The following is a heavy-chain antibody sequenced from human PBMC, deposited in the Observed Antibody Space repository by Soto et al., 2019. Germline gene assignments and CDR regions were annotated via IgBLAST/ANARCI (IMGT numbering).Heavy chain of an antibody. CDR1: GFTVSSNY. J-gene: IGHJ2*01. Sequence: EVQLVETGGGLIQPGGSLRLSCAASGFTVSSNYMSWVRQAPGKGLEWVSAISGSGGSTYYADSVKGRFTISRDNSKNTLYLQMNSLRAEDTAVYYCAKVKGLDSSRWYFDLWGRGTLVTVSS. V-gene: IGHV3-23*04. CDR2: ISGSGGST. CDR3: AKVKGLDSSRWYFDL. D-gene: IGHD6-19*01.